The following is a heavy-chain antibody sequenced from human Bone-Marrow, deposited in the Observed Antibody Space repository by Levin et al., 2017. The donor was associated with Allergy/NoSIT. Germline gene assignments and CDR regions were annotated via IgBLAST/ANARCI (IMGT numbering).Heavy chain of an antibody. V-gene: IGHV3-9*01. CDR3: AKDIGYCSSTSCYFFDAFDI. CDR2: ISWNSGSI. Sequence: SCAASGFTFDDYAMHWVRQAPGKGLEWVSGISWNSGSIGYADSVKGRFTISRDNAKNSLYLQMNSLRAEDTALYYCAKDIGYCSSTSCYFFDAFDIWGQGTMVTVSS. D-gene: IGHD2-2*01. J-gene: IGHJ3*02. CDR1: GFTFDDYA.